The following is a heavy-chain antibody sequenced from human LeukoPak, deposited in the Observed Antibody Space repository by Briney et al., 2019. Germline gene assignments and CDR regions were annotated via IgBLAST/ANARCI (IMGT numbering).Heavy chain of an antibody. Sequence: GASVKVSCKASGYTFTSYGISWVRQAPGQGLEWMGGIIPIFGTANYAQKFQGRVTITADESTSTAYMELSSLRSEDTAVYYCAREEGVRGDRYYYGMDVWGQGTTVTVSS. CDR1: GYTFTSYG. J-gene: IGHJ6*02. V-gene: IGHV1-69*13. CDR3: AREEGVRGDRYYYGMDV. D-gene: IGHD3-10*01. CDR2: IIPIFGTA.